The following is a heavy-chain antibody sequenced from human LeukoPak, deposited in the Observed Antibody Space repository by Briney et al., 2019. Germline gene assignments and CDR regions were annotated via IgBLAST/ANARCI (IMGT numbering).Heavy chain of an antibody. J-gene: IGHJ4*02. Sequence: KASETLSLTCTVSGGSISSYYWSWIRQPPGKGLEWIGYIYYSGSTNYNPSLKSRVTISVDTSKNQFSLKLSSVTAADTAVYYCARTPSVYCSGGNCYPGHFDYWGQGALVTVSS. CDR3: ARTPSVYCSGGNCYPGHFDY. CDR1: GGSISSYY. CDR2: IYYSGST. V-gene: IGHV4-59*12. D-gene: IGHD2-15*01.